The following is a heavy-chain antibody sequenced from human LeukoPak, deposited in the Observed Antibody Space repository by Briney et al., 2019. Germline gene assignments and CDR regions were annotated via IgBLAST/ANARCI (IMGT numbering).Heavy chain of an antibody. J-gene: IGHJ4*02. D-gene: IGHD1-7*01. CDR1: GFIFRSYW. V-gene: IGHV3-7*01. CDR2: IDEHGFKT. Sequence: GGSLRLSCAASGFIFRSYWMVWVRQAPGKGLEWVASIDEHGFKTYYAASVTGRFTISKDTAKDSLDLQMNSLRAEDTAVNYCARDGITCTRDYWGQGALVTVSS. CDR3: ARDGITCTRDY.